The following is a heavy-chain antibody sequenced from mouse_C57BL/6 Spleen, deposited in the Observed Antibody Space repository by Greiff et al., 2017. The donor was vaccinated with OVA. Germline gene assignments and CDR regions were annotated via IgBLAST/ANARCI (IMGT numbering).Heavy chain of an antibody. V-gene: IGHV1-58*01. CDR3: ARRTHYSGSPYWYFDV. D-gene: IGHD1-1*01. Sequence: EVQLQQSGAELVRPGSSVKMSCKTSGYTFTSYGINWVKQRPGQGLEWIGYIYIGNGYTEYNEKFKGKATLTSDTSSSTAYMQLSSLTSEDSAIYFCARRTHYSGSPYWYFDVWGTGTTVTVSS. CDR1: GYTFTSYG. J-gene: IGHJ1*03. CDR2: IYIGNGYT.